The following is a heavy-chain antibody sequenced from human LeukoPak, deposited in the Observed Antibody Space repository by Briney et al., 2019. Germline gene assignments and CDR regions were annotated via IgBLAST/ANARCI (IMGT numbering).Heavy chain of an antibody. V-gene: IGHV3-74*01. J-gene: IGHJ4*02. D-gene: IGHD5-12*01. Sequence: GGSLRLSCAASGFTFSSYWMHWVRQAPGRGLVWVSRINSDGSSTSYADSVKGRFTISRDNAKNTLYLQMNSLRAEDTAVYYCAREYGGYVRYFDYWGQGTLVTVSS. CDR2: INSDGSST. CDR3: AREYGGYVRYFDY. CDR1: GFTFSSYW.